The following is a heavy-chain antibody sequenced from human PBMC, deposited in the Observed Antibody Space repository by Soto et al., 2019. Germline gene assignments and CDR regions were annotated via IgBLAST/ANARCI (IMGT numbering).Heavy chain of an antibody. V-gene: IGHV1-69*01. CDR1: GGTFSSYS. J-gene: IGHJ4*02. D-gene: IGHD1-26*01. CDR2: IIPIFGTA. CDR3: ARDGGRHSGGIEY. Sequence: QVQLVQSGAEVKKPGSSVKVSCKASGGTFSSYSINWVRQAPGQGLEWVGEIIPIFGTANYARKFQGRVTITADEATSTVYMELSSLSSEATAVYYCARDGGRHSGGIEYWGQGTVVTVSS.